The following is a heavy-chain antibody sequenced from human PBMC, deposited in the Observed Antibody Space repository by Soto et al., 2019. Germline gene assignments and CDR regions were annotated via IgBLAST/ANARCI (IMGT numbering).Heavy chain of an antibody. CDR3: ARDHGYYFDY. J-gene: IGHJ4*03. CDR1: GGSVSSGSYY. D-gene: IGHD6-13*01. CDR2: IYYSGST. Sequence: PSETLSLTCTVSGGSVSSGSYYWSWIRQPPGKGLEWIGYIYYSGSTNYNPSLKSRVTISVDTSKNQFSLKLSSVTAADTAVYYCARDHGYYFDYWGQGTTVTVSS. V-gene: IGHV4-61*01.